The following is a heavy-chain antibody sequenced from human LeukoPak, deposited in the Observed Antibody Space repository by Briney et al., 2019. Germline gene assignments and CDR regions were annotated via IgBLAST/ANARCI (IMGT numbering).Heavy chain of an antibody. CDR1: GYTFTGYY. Sequence: ASVKVSCKASGYTFTGYYMHWVRQAPGQGLEWMGRINPNSGGTNYAQKFQGRVTMTRDTSISTAYMELSRLRAEDTAVYYCARDQTHPGTTVTTWTFDYWGQGTLVTVSS. V-gene: IGHV1-2*06. CDR3: ARDQTHPGTTVTTWTFDY. CDR2: INPNSGGT. D-gene: IGHD4-17*01. J-gene: IGHJ4*02.